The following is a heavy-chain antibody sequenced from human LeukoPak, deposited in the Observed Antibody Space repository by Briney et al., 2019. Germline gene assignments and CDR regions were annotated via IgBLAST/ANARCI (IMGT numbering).Heavy chain of an antibody. V-gene: IGHV4-34*01. Sequence: SETLSLTCAVYGGSFSGYYWSWIRQPPGKGLEWIGEINHSGSTNYNPSLKSRVTISVDTSKNQFSLKLSSVTAAETAVYYCARHGQNSGYDLGRSNNWFDPWGQGTLVTVSS. CDR1: GGSFSGYY. D-gene: IGHD5-12*01. J-gene: IGHJ5*02. CDR2: INHSGST. CDR3: ARHGQNSGYDLGRSNNWFDP.